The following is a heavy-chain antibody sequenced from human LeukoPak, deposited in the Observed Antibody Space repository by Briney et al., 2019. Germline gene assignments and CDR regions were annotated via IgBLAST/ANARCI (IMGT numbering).Heavy chain of an antibody. V-gene: IGHV1-2*02. CDR2: INPDSGDT. CDR1: GYTFTGFY. CDR3: ARDRGPSADSGIYYQYYFTF. D-gene: IGHD3-10*01. J-gene: IGHJ4*02. Sequence: ASVKVSCKASGYTFTGFYVHWMRQAPGQGLEWMAWINPDSGDTEYQQKFQGRVTITRDTSIATVYMEMTRLTDDDTAVYYCARDRGPSADSGIYYQYYFTFWGQGALVTVSS.